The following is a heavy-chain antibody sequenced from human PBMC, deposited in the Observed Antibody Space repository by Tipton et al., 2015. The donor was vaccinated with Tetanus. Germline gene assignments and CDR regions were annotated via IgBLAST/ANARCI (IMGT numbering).Heavy chain of an antibody. D-gene: IGHD1-26*01. J-gene: IGHJ4*02. CDR2: INHSGST. V-gene: IGHV4-34*01. CDR3: ARDQRGSGSYGRGTSYYFDY. Sequence: TLSLTCAVYGGSFSGYYWSWIRQPPGKGLEWIGEINHSGSTNYNPSLKSRVTISVDTSKNQFSLKLSSVTAADTAVYYCARDQRGSGSYGRGTSYYFDYWGQGTLVTVSS. CDR1: GGSFSGYY.